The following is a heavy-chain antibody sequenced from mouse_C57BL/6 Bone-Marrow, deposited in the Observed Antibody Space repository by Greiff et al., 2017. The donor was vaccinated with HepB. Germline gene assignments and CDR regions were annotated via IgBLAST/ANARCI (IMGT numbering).Heavy chain of an antibody. V-gene: IGHV1-19*01. D-gene: IGHD1-1*01. CDR1: GYTFTDYY. J-gene: IGHJ3*01. Sequence: EVQLQQSGPVLVKPGASVKMSCKASGYTFTDYYMNWVKQSHGKSLEWIGVINPYNGGTSYNQKFKGKATLTVDKSSSTAYMELTSLTSEDSAVYYCARSIYYYGSSSFAYWGQGTLVTVSA. CDR3: ARSIYYYGSSSFAY. CDR2: INPYNGGT.